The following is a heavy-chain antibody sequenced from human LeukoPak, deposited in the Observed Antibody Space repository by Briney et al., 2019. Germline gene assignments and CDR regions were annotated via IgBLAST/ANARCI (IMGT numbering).Heavy chain of an antibody. V-gene: IGHV3-23*01. CDR1: GFTFSSYT. D-gene: IGHD7-27*01. J-gene: IGHJ4*02. CDR3: AKDGGLWVSAHWGDS. Sequence: GGSLRLSCTASGFTFSSYTMTWVRQAPGKGPKWVSTITTGDGNTYYADSVKGRFTVSRDDSKNTPYLQMNSLRAEDTAVYYCAKDGGLWVSAHWGDSWGRGTLVTVSS. CDR2: ITTGDGNT.